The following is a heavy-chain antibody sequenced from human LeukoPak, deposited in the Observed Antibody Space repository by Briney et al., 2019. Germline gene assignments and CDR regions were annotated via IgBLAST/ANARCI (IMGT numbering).Heavy chain of an antibody. CDR2: IKQDGSEK. CDR3: ARGTPRGGDYMDV. V-gene: IGHV3-7*01. J-gene: IGHJ6*03. Sequence: GGSLRLSCVASGFTFSSYWMSWVRQAPGKGLEWVANIKQDGSEKYYVDSVKGRFTISRDNAKNSLYLQMNSLRAEDTAVYYCARGTPRGGDYMDVWGKGTTVTVSS. D-gene: IGHD3-10*01. CDR1: GFTFSSYW.